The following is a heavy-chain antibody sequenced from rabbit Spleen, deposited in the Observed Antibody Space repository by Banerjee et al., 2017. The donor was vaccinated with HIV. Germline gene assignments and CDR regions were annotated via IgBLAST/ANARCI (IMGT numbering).Heavy chain of an antibody. Sequence: QEQLEESGGDLVKPEGSLTLTCTASGFSFSNNYWMCWVRQAPGRGLEWIACIYTGSSGSTYYASWAKGRFTISKTSSTTVTLQMTSLTAADTATYFCARDDAYTGDFNLWGPGTLVTVS. J-gene: IGHJ4*01. CDR2: IYTGSSGST. CDR3: ARDDAYTGDFNL. CDR1: GFSFSNNYW. V-gene: IGHV1S45*01. D-gene: IGHD6-1*01.